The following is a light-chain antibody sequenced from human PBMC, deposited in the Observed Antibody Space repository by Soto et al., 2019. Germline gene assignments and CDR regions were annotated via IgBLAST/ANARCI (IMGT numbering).Light chain of an antibody. Sequence: QSVLTQPASVSGSPGQSITISCTGTNSDVGSYNLVSWYQQHPGKVPKLMIFEDNKRPSGVSNRFSGSKSGNTASLTISGLQAEDEADYYCCSYAGSSTLIFGGGTKLTVL. J-gene: IGLJ2*01. CDR3: CSYAGSSTLI. V-gene: IGLV2-23*01. CDR2: EDN. CDR1: NSDVGSYNL.